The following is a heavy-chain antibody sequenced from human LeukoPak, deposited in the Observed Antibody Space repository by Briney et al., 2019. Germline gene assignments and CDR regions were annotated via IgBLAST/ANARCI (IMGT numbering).Heavy chain of an antibody. CDR1: GFTFSSYG. J-gene: IGHJ4*02. D-gene: IGHD3-22*01. V-gene: IGHV3-30*19. CDR3: ARDSYFYDSSGYNFDC. CDR2: MSYDGSSK. Sequence: GGSLRLSCAASGFTFSSYGMHWVRQAPGKGLEWVALMSYDGSSKYYADSVKGRFTISRDNSNNTLYLQMNSLRPEDTAVYYCARDSYFYDSSGYNFDCWGQGTLVTVSS.